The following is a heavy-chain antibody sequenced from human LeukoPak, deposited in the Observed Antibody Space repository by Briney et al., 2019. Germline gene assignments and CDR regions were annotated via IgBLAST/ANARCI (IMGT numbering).Heavy chain of an antibody. CDR1: GVSISSYY. Sequence: SETLSLTCTVSGVSISSYYWSWIRQPPGKGLEWIGYIYYSGSTNYNPSLKSRVTISVDTSKNQFSLKLSSVTAADTAVYYCARDGPYGSGSYDYWGQGTLVTVSS. CDR2: IYYSGST. D-gene: IGHD3-10*01. J-gene: IGHJ4*02. CDR3: ARDGPYGSGSYDY. V-gene: IGHV4-59*01.